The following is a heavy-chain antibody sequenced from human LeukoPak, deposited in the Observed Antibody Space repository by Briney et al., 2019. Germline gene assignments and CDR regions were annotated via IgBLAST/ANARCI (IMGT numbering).Heavy chain of an antibody. D-gene: IGHD5-18*01. CDR1: GYTFTGYY. Sequence: GASVTVSCTASGYTFTGYYMHWVRQAPGQGLEWMGWINPNSGGTNYAQKFQGRVTMTRDTSISTAYMELSRLRSDDTAVYYCARGKSRGYSYPAPYNWFDPWGQGTLVTVSS. J-gene: IGHJ5*02. CDR2: INPNSGGT. CDR3: ARGKSRGYSYPAPYNWFDP. V-gene: IGHV1-2*02.